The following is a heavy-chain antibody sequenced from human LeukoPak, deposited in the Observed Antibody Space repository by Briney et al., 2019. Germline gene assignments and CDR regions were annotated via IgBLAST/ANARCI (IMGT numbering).Heavy chain of an antibody. V-gene: IGHV1-69*13. CDR2: IIPIFGTA. Sequence: ASVKVSCKASGGTFSSYAISWVRQAPGQGLEWMGGIIPIFGTANYAQKFQGRVTITADESTSTAYMVLSSLRSEDTAVYYCAREDTMVRGVIAWFDPWGQGTLVTVSS. J-gene: IGHJ5*02. D-gene: IGHD3-10*01. CDR3: AREDTMVRGVIAWFDP. CDR1: GGTFSSYA.